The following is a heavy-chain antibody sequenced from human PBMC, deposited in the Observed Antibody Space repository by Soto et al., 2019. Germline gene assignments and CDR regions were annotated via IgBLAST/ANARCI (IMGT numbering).Heavy chain of an antibody. Sequence: QVQLVESGGGVVQPGRSLRLSCAASGFTFSNYVMYWVRQAPGKGLEWVAVISYDGNNKYYADSVKGRFTISRDNSKNPLYLQMNSLRGEDTAVYYCARAGCDGGSCYTLVGLRYGMDVWGQGTTVTVSS. CDR2: ISYDGNNK. J-gene: IGHJ6*02. V-gene: IGHV3-30-3*01. CDR1: GFTFSNYV. D-gene: IGHD2-15*01. CDR3: ARAGCDGGSCYTLVGLRYGMDV.